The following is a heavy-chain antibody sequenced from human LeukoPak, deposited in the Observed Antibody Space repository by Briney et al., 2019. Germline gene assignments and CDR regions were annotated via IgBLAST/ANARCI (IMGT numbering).Heavy chain of an antibody. CDR2: IKPDGTTK. V-gene: IGHV3-7*03. CDR1: GFPFSSYS. Sequence: QSGGSLRLSCAASGFPFSSYSVTWVRQAPGKGLEWVANIKPDGTTKFYVDSVKGRFTIPRDNALNSLYLQMNSLRAEDTAIYYCARSIPYGTTWYGRSDYWGQGTLVTVSS. D-gene: IGHD6-13*01. J-gene: IGHJ4*02. CDR3: ARSIPYGTTWYGRSDY.